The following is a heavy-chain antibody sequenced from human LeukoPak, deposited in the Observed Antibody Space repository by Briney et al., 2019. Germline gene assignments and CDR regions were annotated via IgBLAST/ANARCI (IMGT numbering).Heavy chain of an antibody. V-gene: IGHV4-38-2*01. D-gene: IGHD3-22*01. J-gene: IGHJ4*02. CDR2: IDHSGNT. CDR3: ASPYYYDSSGYQEIDY. Sequence: SETLSLTCAVSGYSINSGYCWGWIRQPPGKGLEWIGGIDHSGNTHYNPSLKNRVTISADTSKNEFSLKLSSVTAADTAVYYCASPYYYDSSGYQEIDYWGQGTLVTVSS. CDR1: GYSINSGYC.